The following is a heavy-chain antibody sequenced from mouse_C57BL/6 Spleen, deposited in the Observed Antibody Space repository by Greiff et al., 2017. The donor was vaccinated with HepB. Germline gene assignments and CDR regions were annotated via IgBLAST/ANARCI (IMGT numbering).Heavy chain of an antibody. V-gene: IGHV1-63*01. CDR1: GYTFTNYW. CDR2: IYPGGGYT. Sequence: QVQLKKSGAELVRPGTSVKMSCKASGYTFTNYWIGWAKQRPGHGLEWIGDIYPGGGYTNYNEKFKGKATLTADKSSSTAYMQFSSLTSEDSAIYYCARAITDYAMDYWGQGTSVTVSS. J-gene: IGHJ4*01. CDR3: ARAITDYAMDY.